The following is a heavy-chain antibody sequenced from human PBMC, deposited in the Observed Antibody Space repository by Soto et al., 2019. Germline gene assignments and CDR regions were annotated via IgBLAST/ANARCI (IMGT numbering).Heavy chain of an antibody. V-gene: IGHV3-23*01. Sequence: EVQLLESGGGLAQAGGSLRLSCAASGFNFRIYAMNWVRQAPGKGLEWVAVMIGDGTSWDYADSVRGRFTISRDNSKNPLYLQMNSLSAEDTAVYYCAKDLRPDGRYDLDYWGQGTLVTVSS. CDR2: MIGDGTSW. CDR1: GFNFRIYA. CDR3: AKDLRPDGRYDLDY. D-gene: IGHD1-26*01. J-gene: IGHJ4*02.